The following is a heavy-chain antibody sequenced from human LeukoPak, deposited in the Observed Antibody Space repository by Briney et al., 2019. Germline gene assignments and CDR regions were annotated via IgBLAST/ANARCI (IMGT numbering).Heavy chain of an antibody. CDR1: GFSFSSYS. CDR2: ISSSSSNI. CDR3: ARLRNFDY. J-gene: IGHJ4*02. V-gene: IGHV3-48*04. Sequence: GGSLRLSCAASGFSFSSYSMSWVRQAPGKGLEWVSSISSSSSNIYYADSVKGRFTMSRDNAKNALYLQMDSLRAEDTAVYYCARLRNFDYWGQGTLVTVSS.